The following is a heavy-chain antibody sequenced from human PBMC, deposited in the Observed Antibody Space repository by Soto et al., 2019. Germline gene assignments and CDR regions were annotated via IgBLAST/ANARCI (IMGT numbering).Heavy chain of an antibody. CDR2: ISYDGSNK. CDR3: ARASGDGDSFFDY. CDR1: GFTFSSYA. V-gene: IGHV3-30-3*01. Sequence: QVQLVESGGGVVQPGRSLRLSCAASGFTFSSYAMHWVRQAPGKGLEWVAVISYDGSNKYYADSVKGRFTISRDNSKKTLYLQMNSLRAEDTAVYYCARASGDGDSFFDYWGQGTLVTVSS. D-gene: IGHD4-17*01. J-gene: IGHJ4*02.